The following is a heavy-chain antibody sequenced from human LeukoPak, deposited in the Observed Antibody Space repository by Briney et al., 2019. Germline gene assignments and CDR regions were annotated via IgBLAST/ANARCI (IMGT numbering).Heavy chain of an antibody. V-gene: IGHV3-21*01. Sequence: PGGSLGLSCAASGFTFSSYSMNWVRQAPGKGLEWVSSISSSSSYIYYADSVKGRFTISRDNAKNSLYLQMNSLRAEDTAVYYCASSGWSRDAFDIWGQGTMVTVSS. J-gene: IGHJ3*02. CDR2: ISSSSSYI. D-gene: IGHD6-19*01. CDR3: ASSGWSRDAFDI. CDR1: GFTFSSYS.